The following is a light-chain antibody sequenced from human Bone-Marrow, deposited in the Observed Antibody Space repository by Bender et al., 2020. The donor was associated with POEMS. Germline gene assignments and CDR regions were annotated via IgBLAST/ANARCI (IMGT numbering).Light chain of an antibody. CDR2: QDT. J-gene: IGLJ2*01. CDR3: QAWDTYSVI. CDR1: DLGDKY. V-gene: IGLV3-1*01. Sequence: YEVTQPPSVSVSPGQTASITCSGDDLGDKYVAWYQQKPGQSPVLVIYQDTKRPSGIPERFSGSNSGNTATLTISGTHAMDEADYYCQAWDTYSVIFGGGTKLTVL.